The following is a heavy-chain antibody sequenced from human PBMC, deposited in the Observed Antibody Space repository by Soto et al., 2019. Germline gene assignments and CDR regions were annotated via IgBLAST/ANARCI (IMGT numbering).Heavy chain of an antibody. CDR3: TTEKIITIFGVVTGNGMDV. Sequence: GGSLRLSCAASGFTFSNAWMSWVRQAPGKGLEWVGRIKSKTDGGTTDYAAPVKGRFTIPRDDSKNTLYLQMNSLKTEDTAVYYCTTEKIITIFGVVTGNGMDVWGQGTTVTVSS. J-gene: IGHJ6*02. CDR2: IKSKTDGGTT. CDR1: GFTFSNAW. V-gene: IGHV3-15*01. D-gene: IGHD3-3*01.